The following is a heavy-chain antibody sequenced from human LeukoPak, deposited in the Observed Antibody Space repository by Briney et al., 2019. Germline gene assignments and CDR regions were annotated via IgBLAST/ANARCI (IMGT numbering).Heavy chain of an antibody. CDR3: ARVRFLEWLLSYDAFDI. V-gene: IGHV1-2*02. D-gene: IGHD3-3*01. CDR1: GGTFSSYA. CDR2: INPNSGGT. J-gene: IGHJ3*02. Sequence: ASVKVSCKASGGTFSSYAISWVRQAPGQGLEWMGWINPNSGGTNYAQKFQGRVTMTRDTSISTAYMELSRLRSDDTAVYYCARVRFLEWLLSYDAFDIWGQGTMVTVSS.